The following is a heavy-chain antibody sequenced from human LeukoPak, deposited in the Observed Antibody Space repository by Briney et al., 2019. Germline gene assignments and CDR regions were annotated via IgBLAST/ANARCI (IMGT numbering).Heavy chain of an antibody. CDR1: GFTFSSYS. D-gene: IGHD2-8*01. CDR3: ARVRCTNGVCYEFDY. Sequence: GGSLRLSCAASGFTFSSYSMNWVRQVPGKGLEWVSYISSSSSTIYYADSVKGRFTISRDNAKNSLYLQMNSLRAEDTAVYYCARVRCTNGVCYEFDYWGQGTLVTVSS. CDR2: ISSSSSTI. V-gene: IGHV3-48*04. J-gene: IGHJ4*02.